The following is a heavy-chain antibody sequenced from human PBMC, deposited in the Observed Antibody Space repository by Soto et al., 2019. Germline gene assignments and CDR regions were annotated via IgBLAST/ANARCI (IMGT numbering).Heavy chain of an antibody. J-gene: IGHJ4*02. D-gene: IGHD3-16*01. V-gene: IGHV4-34*01. Sequence: PSETLSLTCAVYGGSFSGYYWSWIRQPPGKGLEWIGEINHSGSTNYNPSLKSRVTISVDTSKNQFSLKLSSVTAADTAVYFCARGTEGGKWDPFDYWGQGTLVTVSS. CDR3: ARGTEGGKWDPFDY. CDR2: INHSGST. CDR1: GGSFSGYY.